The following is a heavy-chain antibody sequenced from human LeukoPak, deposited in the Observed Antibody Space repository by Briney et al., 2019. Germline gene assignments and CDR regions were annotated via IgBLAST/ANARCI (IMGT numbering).Heavy chain of an antibody. D-gene: IGHD3-22*01. V-gene: IGHV3-53*01. CDR1: GFTVSTDH. CDR3: ARGDYYDSSGYSQYFQH. CDR2: SYSGGTS. J-gene: IGHJ1*01. Sequence: GGSLRLSCAASGFTVSTDHMSWVRQAPGKGLEWVAVSYSGGTSQYAESVKGRFTISRDNSKNALYLQMNSLRAKDTALHYCARGDYYDSSGYSQYFQHWGQGTLVTVSS.